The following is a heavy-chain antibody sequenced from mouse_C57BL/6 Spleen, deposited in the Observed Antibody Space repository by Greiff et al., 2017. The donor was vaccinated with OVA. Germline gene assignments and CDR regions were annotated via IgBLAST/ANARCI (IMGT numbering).Heavy chain of an antibody. CDR3: ARPYYYGSSYGCAY. CDR2: ISSGSSTI. J-gene: IGHJ3*01. Sequence: EVQVVESGGGLVKPGGSLKLSCAASGFTFSDYGMHWVRQAPEKGLEWVAYISSGSSTIYYADTVKGRFTISRDNAKNTLFLQMTSLRSEDTAMYYCARPYYYGSSYGCAYWGQGTLVTVSA. D-gene: IGHD1-1*01. V-gene: IGHV5-17*01. CDR1: GFTFSDYG.